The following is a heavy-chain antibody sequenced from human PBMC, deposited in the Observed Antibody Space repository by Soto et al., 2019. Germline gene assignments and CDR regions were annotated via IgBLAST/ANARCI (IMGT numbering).Heavy chain of an antibody. CDR2: ICYDGSNK. CDR1: GFTFSTYG. J-gene: IGHJ4*02. V-gene: IGHV3-33*06. CDR3: AKDHCGGDCYSEPYFDS. Sequence: QVQVVESGGGVVQPGRSLRLSCAASGFTFSTYGMHWVRQAPGKGLEWVAVICYDGSNKYYADSVKGRFTISRDNSKNMVYLQMNSLKAEDTAVYYCAKDHCGGDCYSEPYFDSWGQGTLVTVSS. D-gene: IGHD2-21*02.